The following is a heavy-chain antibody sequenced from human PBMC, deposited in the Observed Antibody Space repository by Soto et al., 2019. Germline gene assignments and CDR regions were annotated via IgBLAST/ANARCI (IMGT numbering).Heavy chain of an antibody. V-gene: IGHV3-53*01. CDR2: IYRGLAT. D-gene: IGHD6-25*01. CDR3: ARDRSDSSRADSFDI. Sequence: GGSLRLSCAVSGFTVSNTYMSWVRQAPGKGLEWISVIYRGLATYYADSVKGRFTISRDDSRNTVYLQMNSLTTEDTAVYFCARDRSDSSRADSFDIWGQGTMVTVSS. J-gene: IGHJ3*02. CDR1: GFTVSNTY.